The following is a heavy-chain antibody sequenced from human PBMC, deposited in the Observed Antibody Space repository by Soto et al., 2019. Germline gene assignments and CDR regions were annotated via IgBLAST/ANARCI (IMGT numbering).Heavy chain of an antibody. CDR3: ARVYGDFTSVDY. V-gene: IGHV4-30-4*01. D-gene: IGHD4-17*01. J-gene: IGHJ4*02. Sequence: QVQLQESGPGLVKPSQTLSLTCTVSGGSIGSGDYYWSWIRQPPGKGLQWIGHIHYSGSTYYNPSLKTRLTVSVDTSKNQFSLKLTSVPAADTAVYYCARVYGDFTSVDYWGQGTLVTVSS. CDR2: IHYSGST. CDR1: GGSIGSGDYY.